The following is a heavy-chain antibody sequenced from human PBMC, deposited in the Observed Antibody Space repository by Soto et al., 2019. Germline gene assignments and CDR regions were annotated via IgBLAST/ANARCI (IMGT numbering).Heavy chain of an antibody. J-gene: IGHJ4*02. Sequence: ASVKVSCKASGYTFTSYAMHWVRQAPGQRLEWMGWINAGNGNTKYSQKFQGHVTISADKSISTAYLQWSSLKASDTAMYYCATYDILTGYSRVDYWGQGTLVTVSS. CDR2: INAGNGNT. V-gene: IGHV1-3*01. CDR1: GYTFTSYA. CDR3: ATYDILTGYSRVDY. D-gene: IGHD3-9*01.